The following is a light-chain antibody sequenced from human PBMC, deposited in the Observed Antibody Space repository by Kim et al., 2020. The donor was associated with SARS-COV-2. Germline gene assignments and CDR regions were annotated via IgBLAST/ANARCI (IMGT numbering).Light chain of an antibody. Sequence: QSALTQPASVSGSPGQSITISCTGTSSDIGGYNYVSWYQHHPGKAPKLIIYDVTKGPSGVSNRFSGSKSANTASLTISGLQAEDEADYYCCSYTSRGTWVFGGGTKVTVL. V-gene: IGLV2-14*03. J-gene: IGLJ3*02. CDR1: SSDIGGYNY. CDR3: CSYTSRGTWV. CDR2: DVT.